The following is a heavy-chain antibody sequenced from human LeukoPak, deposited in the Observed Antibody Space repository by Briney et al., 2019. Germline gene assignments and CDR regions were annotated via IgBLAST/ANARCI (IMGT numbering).Heavy chain of an antibody. Sequence: SETLSLTCTVSGGSISSGSYYWSWIRQPAGKGLEWIGRIYTSGSTNYNPSLKSRVSISVDTSKNQFSLKLSSVTAADTAVYYCARADDSSGYYPLDYWGQGTLVTVSS. CDR1: GGSISSGSYY. CDR2: IYTSGST. V-gene: IGHV4-61*02. CDR3: ARADDSSGYYPLDY. J-gene: IGHJ4*02. D-gene: IGHD3-22*01.